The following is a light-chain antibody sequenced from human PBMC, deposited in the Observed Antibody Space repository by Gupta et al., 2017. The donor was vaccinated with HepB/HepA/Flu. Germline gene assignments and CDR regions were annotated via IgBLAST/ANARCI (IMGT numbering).Light chain of an antibody. CDR2: DTS. CDR3: QQYNNYPST. CDR1: QGISYY. Sequence: DSQITQSPSSLSACIGDRVTITCRASQGISYYLAWFQQKPGRAPKSLIYDTSTLQSGVPSRFSGSGSGTDFTLTISSLQPEDFATYFCQQYNNYPSTFGQGTKLEIK. J-gene: IGKJ1*01. V-gene: IGKV1-16*01.